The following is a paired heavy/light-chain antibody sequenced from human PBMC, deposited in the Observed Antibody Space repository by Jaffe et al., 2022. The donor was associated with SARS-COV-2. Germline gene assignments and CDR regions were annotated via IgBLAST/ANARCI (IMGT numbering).Heavy chain of an antibody. J-gene: IGHJ4*02. CDR3: TTDNSLGTFDD. CDR1: GFTFSNAW. Sequence: EVQLVESGGGLVKPGGSLRLSCAGSGFTFSNAWMSWVRQTPGKGLEWLGRIKSTATGGAIDYAAPVKGRFTISRDDSENTMYLQMNSLEIEDTGVYHCTTDNSLGTFDDWGQGSLVTVSS. D-gene: IGHD4-4*01. V-gene: IGHV3-15*01. CDR2: IKSTATGGAI.
Light chain of an antibody. J-gene: IGKJ1*01. Sequence: DIQMTQSPSSLSASVGDSVTITCRASQSITTYLNWYQKKPGEAPKLLIYTAYSLQSGAPSRFSGSASGTDFTLSISSLQPEDSATYYCQQSYTIPRTFGQGTKVEIK. CDR2: TAY. CDR3: QQSYTIPRT. V-gene: IGKV1-39*01. CDR1: QSITTY.